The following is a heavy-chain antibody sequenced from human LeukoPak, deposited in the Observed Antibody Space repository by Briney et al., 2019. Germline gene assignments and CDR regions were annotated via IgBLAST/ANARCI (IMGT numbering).Heavy chain of an antibody. J-gene: IGHJ3*02. CDR2: ISYDGSNK. V-gene: IGHV3-30*18. D-gene: IGHD6-13*01. CDR1: GFTFSRHD. CDR3: AKGVSSSWSNDAFDI. Sequence: PGRSLRLSCVASGFTFSRHDMNWVRQAPGKGLEWEAVISYDGSNKYYADSVKGRFTISRDNSKNTLYLQMNSLRTEDTAVYYCAKGVSSSWSNDAFDIWVQGTMVAVS.